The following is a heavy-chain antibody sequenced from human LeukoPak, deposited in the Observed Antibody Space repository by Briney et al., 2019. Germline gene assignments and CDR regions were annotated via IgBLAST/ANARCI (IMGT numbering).Heavy chain of an antibody. CDR3: TTYPSSSHPGDPFDY. J-gene: IGHJ4*02. CDR1: GFTFSGSA. CDR2: IRSKANSYAT. V-gene: IGHV3-73*01. Sequence: GGSLRLSCAASGFTFSGSAMHWVRQASGKGLEWVGRIRSKANSYATAYAASVKGRFTISRDDSKNTAYLQMNSLKTEDTAVYYCTTYPSSSHPGDPFDYWGQGTLVTVSS. D-gene: IGHD6-13*01.